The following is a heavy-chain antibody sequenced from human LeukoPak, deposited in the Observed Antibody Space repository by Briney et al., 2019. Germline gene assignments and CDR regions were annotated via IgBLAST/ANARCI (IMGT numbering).Heavy chain of an antibody. J-gene: IGHJ5*02. CDR2: INTDGSGA. CDR3: ARHGYTYGFDT. CDR1: GFTFSSNW. Sequence: GGSLRLSCAASGFTFSSNWMHWVRQVPGKGLVWVSRINTDGSGASYADSVKGRFTISRDHAKNTLYLQMNSLRAEDTAVYYCARHGYTYGFDTWGQGTLVTVSS. D-gene: IGHD5-18*01. V-gene: IGHV3-74*01.